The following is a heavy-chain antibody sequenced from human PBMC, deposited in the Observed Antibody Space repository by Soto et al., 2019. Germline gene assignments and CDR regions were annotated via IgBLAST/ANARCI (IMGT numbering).Heavy chain of an antibody. CDR2: ISWNSYNI. CDR1: GFTFDDYA. Sequence: GGSLRLSCAASGFTFDDYAMHWVRQAPGKGLEWVSGISWNSYNIDYADSVKGRFTISRDNAKNFLYLQMNSLRADDTAFYYCAKDSRYCSSTTCYTFDCWGQGTLVTVSS. CDR3: AKDSRYCSSTTCYTFDC. J-gene: IGHJ4*02. V-gene: IGHV3-9*01. D-gene: IGHD2-2*01.